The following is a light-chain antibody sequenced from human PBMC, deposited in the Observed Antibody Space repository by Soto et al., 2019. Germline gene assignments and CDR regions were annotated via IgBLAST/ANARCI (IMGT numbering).Light chain of an antibody. CDR2: KGS. CDR1: QSLVHSNGNTY. Sequence: DVVMTQSPLSLPVTLGQPASISCRSTQSLVHSNGNTYLIWFHQRPGQSPRRLIYKGSIRASGVPDRFSGSGSGTEFTLKISRVEADDVGVYYCMQGTHWPRTFGQGTKVEIK. V-gene: IGKV2-30*02. CDR3: MQGTHWPRT. J-gene: IGKJ1*01.